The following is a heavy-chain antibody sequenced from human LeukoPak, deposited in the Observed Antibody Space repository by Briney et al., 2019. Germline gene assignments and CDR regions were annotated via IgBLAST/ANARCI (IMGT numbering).Heavy chain of an antibody. J-gene: IGHJ4*02. D-gene: IGHD6-13*01. CDR1: GFTFDDYA. CDR2: ISWNSGSI. CDR3: AKGHEQQSVNELGY. V-gene: IGHV3-9*01. Sequence: GGSLRLSCAASGFTFDDYAMHWVRQAPGKGLEWVSGISWNSGSIGYADSVKGRFTISRDNAKNSLYLQMNSLRAEDTALYYCAKGHEQQSVNELGYLGQGTLVTVSS.